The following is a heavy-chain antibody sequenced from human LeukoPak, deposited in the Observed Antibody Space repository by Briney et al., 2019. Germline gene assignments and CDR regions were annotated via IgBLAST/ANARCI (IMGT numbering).Heavy chain of an antibody. CDR1: GYSSISYW. CDR3: ARNGRDSGSYDSEVVNGFDP. V-gene: IGHV5-10-1*01. CDR2: IDPSDSYT. Sequence: GESLKISCKGAGYSSISYWISWVRQLPAKGRVGWGRIDPSDSYTNYSPSLQGHLTTSANKSTSTANLQWTSLKASATAMYYCARNGRDSGSYDSEVVNGFDPWGQGTLVTVSS. D-gene: IGHD3-10*01. J-gene: IGHJ5*02.